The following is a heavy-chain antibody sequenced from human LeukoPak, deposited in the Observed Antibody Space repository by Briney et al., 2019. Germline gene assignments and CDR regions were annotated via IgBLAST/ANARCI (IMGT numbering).Heavy chain of an antibody. D-gene: IGHD1-26*01. J-gene: IGHJ4*02. Sequence: SGGSLRLSCAASGFTFSSYAMSWVRQAPGKGLEWISSIGGSGSSTYYADSVKGRFTISRDNAKNTLYLQMNSLRAEDTAVYFCARTIVGAAFDYWGQGTLVTVSS. CDR3: ARTIVGAAFDY. CDR2: IGGSGSST. V-gene: IGHV3-23*01. CDR1: GFTFSSYA.